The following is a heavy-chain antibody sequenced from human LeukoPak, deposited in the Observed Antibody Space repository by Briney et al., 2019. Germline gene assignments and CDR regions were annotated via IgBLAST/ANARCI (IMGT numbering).Heavy chain of an antibody. V-gene: IGHV4-30-4*08. CDR1: GGSISSGDYY. J-gene: IGHJ4*02. D-gene: IGHD6-13*01. Sequence: SQTLSLTCTVSGGSISSGDYYWSWIRQPPGKGLEWIGYIYYSGSTYYNPSLKSRVTISVDTSKNQFSLKLSSVTAADTAVYYCARGRGYSSSWYNVHHYFDYWGQGTLVTVSS. CDR3: ARGRGYSSSWYNVHHYFDY. CDR2: IYYSGST.